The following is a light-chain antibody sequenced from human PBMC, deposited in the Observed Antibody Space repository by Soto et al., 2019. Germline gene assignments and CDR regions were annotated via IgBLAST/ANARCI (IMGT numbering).Light chain of an antibody. J-gene: IGKJ4*01. Sequence: EIVMTQSPATLSVSPGERATLSCRASQSVSSNLAWYQQKPGQAPSLLIYGASTRATGTPARFSGSGSGTELTLTISSLQSEDFAVYYCQQYIRWPLTFGGGTKVDIK. CDR1: QSVSSN. V-gene: IGKV3-15*01. CDR3: QQYIRWPLT. CDR2: GAS.